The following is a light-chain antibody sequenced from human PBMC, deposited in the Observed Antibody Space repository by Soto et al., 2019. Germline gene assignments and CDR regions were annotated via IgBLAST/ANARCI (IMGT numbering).Light chain of an antibody. CDR1: QIVSSTY. J-gene: IGKJ5*01. CDR2: GAS. CDR3: QQYGSSPIT. Sequence: EIVLTQSPGTLSLSPGERATLSCRASQIVSSTYLAWFQQKAGQAPRLLIYGASSRATGIPDRFSGSGSGTDFTLTISRLEPEDFAVYYCQQYGSSPITFGQGTRLEIK. V-gene: IGKV3-20*01.